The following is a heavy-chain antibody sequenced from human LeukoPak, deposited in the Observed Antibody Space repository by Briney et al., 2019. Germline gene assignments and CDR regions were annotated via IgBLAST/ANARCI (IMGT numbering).Heavy chain of an antibody. V-gene: IGHV1-2*02. D-gene: IGHD6-13*01. J-gene: IGHJ6*03. CDR1: GYTFTGYY. CDR2: INPNSGGT. Sequence: ASVKVSCKASGYTFTGYYMHWVRQAPGQGLEWMGWINPNSGGTNYAQKLQGRVTMTTDTSTSTAYMELRSLRSDDTAVYYCARVYSSSWYSGYLYMDVWGKGTTVTVSS. CDR3: ARVYSSSWYSGYLYMDV.